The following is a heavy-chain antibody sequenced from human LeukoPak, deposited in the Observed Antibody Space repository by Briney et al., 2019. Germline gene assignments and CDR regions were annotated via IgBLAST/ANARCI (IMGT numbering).Heavy chain of an antibody. CDR3: ARDSHNSSPDDAFDI. D-gene: IGHD2/OR15-2a*01. V-gene: IGHV4-39*07. CDR2: IYYSGST. CDR1: GGSISSSSYY. Sequence: SETLSLTCTVSGGSISSSSYYWGWIRQPPGKGLEWIGSIYYSGSTYCNPSLKSRVTISVDTSKNQFSLKLSSVTAADTAVYYCARDSHNSSPDDAFDIWGQGTMVTVSS. J-gene: IGHJ3*02.